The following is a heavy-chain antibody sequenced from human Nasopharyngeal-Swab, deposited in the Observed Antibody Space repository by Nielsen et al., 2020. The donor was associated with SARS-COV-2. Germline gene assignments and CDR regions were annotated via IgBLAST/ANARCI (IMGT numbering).Heavy chain of an antibody. CDR3: ARDPHGVRGAMQDAFDL. Sequence: ETLSLTCAVSGFTFNNYWMHWVRQAPGKGLVWVSRINGEESRTSYADSVKGRFTISRDNAKNTLYLQMNSLRADDAAMYYCARDPHGVRGAMQDAFDLWGQGTMVTVSS. CDR2: INGEESRT. CDR1: GFTFNNYW. J-gene: IGHJ3*01. V-gene: IGHV3-74*01. D-gene: IGHD3-16*01.